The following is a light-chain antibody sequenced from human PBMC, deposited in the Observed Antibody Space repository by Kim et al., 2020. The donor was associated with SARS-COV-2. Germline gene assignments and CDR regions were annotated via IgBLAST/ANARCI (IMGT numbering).Light chain of an antibody. Sequence: GQRSASACSGSSSNLGNNYVSWSQQLPGTAPKLFIYDNTERPSGIPDRFSGSKSGTSATLDITGLHTGDEADYYCATWDSSLNTVVFGGGTQLTVL. CDR1: SSNLGNNY. CDR3: ATWDSSLNTVV. J-gene: IGLJ2*01. CDR2: DNT. V-gene: IGLV1-51*01.